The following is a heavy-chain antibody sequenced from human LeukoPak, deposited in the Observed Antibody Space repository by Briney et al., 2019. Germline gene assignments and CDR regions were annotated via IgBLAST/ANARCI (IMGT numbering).Heavy chain of an antibody. Sequence: PSETLSLTCSVSGGSISNYCWNWIRQPAGKGLEWIGRLHASGSTRYNPSFGTRVTMSADTSKNQLSLKLTSVTAADTALYFCARDQSGSGGHNNDAFDIWGQGTMVTVYS. CDR1: GGSISNYC. V-gene: IGHV4-4*07. CDR3: ARDQSGSGGHNNDAFDI. CDR2: LHASGST. D-gene: IGHD3-16*01. J-gene: IGHJ3*02.